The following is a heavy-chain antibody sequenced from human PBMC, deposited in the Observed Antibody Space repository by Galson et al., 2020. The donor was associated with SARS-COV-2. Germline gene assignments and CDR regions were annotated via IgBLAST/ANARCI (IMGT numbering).Heavy chain of an antibody. CDR2: IWSNGNNK. CDR1: GFTFSTYA. D-gene: IGHD5-12*01. CDR3: STSIIVAGTLDY. J-gene: IGHJ4*02. V-gene: IGHV3-33*01. Sequence: GESLKISCAASGFTFSTYAMHWVRQAPGKGLEWVAVIWSNGNNKYYGDSVGGRFTISRDNSKNTVNLQMNSLRAEDTAVYYCSTSIIVAGTLDYWGQGTLVSVSS.